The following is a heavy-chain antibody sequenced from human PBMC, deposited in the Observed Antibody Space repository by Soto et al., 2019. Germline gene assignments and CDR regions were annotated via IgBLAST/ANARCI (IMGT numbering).Heavy chain of an antibody. CDR3: ARQDGSALYYFDY. Sequence: GEPLKIYCRGSGYTFTNYGIAWVRKMPGKGLEWMGIIYPGDSDTRYSPSFQGQVSISADKSISTAYLQWSSLKASDTAMYYCARQDGSALYYFDYWGQGTLVTVSS. D-gene: IGHD6-19*01. V-gene: IGHV5-51*01. CDR2: IYPGDSDT. CDR1: GYTFTNYG. J-gene: IGHJ4*02.